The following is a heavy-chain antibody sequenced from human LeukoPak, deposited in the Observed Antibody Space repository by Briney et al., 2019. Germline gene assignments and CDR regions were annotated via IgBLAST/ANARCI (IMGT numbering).Heavy chain of an antibody. CDR3: ARLTGYGGVDY. CDR1: GGSISSSY. V-gene: IGHV4-59*08. Sequence: PSETLSLTCTVSGGSISSSYWSWIRHPPGKGLEWIGYIYYTGSTNYNPSLKSRVTISIDTSKNQFSLKLSSVTAADTAVYYCARLTGYGGVDYWGQGTLLTVSS. CDR2: IYYTGST. D-gene: IGHD6-19*01. J-gene: IGHJ4*02.